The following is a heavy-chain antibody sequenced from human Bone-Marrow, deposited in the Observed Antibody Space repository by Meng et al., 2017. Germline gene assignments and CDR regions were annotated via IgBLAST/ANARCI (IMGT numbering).Heavy chain of an antibody. CDR1: GGSFSGYY. CDR3: ARGGYCSGGSCN. CDR2: INHSGST. J-gene: IGHJ4*02. V-gene: IGHV4-34*01. D-gene: IGHD2-15*01. Sequence: QVQLQQWGAGLLKPSETLPLTGAVYGGSFSGYYLSWLRQPPGQGLEWIGEINHSGSTNYNPSLKSRVTISVDTSKNQFSLKLSSVTAADTAVYYCARGGYCSGGSCNWGQGTLVTVSS.